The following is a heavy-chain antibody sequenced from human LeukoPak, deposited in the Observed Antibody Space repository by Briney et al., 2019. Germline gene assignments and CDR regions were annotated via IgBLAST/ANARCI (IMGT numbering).Heavy chain of an antibody. CDR2: IWDDGSKE. V-gene: IGHV3-33*01. J-gene: IGHJ4*02. Sequence: PGTSLRLSCAASGFTFSTRGMHWVRRPPGEGFEWVALIWDDGSKEYYADSVKGRFTISRDNSKNTLYLQMNSLRAEDTALYHCATSHRGGWNRGYFDYWGEGTLVTVSS. D-gene: IGHD6-19*01. CDR3: ATSHRGGWNRGYFDY. CDR1: GFTFSTRG.